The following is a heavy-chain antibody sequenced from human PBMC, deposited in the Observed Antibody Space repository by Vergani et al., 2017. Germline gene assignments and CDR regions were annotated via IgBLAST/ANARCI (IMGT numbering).Heavy chain of an antibody. Sequence: QVQLQESVPGLVKPSETLSLTCTVSNDSVSNTFYYWGWISQTPGKGLEWIGSIYYSGSTYYNPSLESRVTMSVDTSNSQFSLKLSSVTAADTAVYYCTRHWALVAANNWFDPWGQGTLVTVSA. D-gene: IGHD2-15*01. CDR1: NDSVSNTFYY. CDR3: TRHWALVAANNWFDP. V-gene: IGHV4-39*01. J-gene: IGHJ5*02. CDR2: IYYSGST.